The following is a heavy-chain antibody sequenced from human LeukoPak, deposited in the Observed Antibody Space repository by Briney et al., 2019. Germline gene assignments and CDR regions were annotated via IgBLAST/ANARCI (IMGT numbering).Heavy chain of an antibody. CDR3: ARDRLGYCSGGSCIDAFDI. Sequence: SVKVSCKASEGTFSSYAISWVRQAPGQGLEWMGGIIPIFGTANYAQKFQGRVTITADESTSTAYMELSSLRSEDTAVYYCARDRLGYCSGGSCIDAFDIWGQGTMVTVSS. V-gene: IGHV1-69*13. D-gene: IGHD2-15*01. CDR1: EGTFSSYA. CDR2: IIPIFGTA. J-gene: IGHJ3*02.